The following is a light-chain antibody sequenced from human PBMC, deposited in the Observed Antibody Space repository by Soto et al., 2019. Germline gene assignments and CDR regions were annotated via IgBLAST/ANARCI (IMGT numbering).Light chain of an antibody. J-gene: IGKJ5*01. CDR3: QGLNDYPIT. CDR1: QGISSY. Sequence: DIQLTQSPSFLSASVGDRVTITCRASQGISSYLAWYQQKPGKAPKFLIYAASTLQSGVPSRFSGSGSGTEFTLTISSLQPEDFATYYCQGLNDYPITFGQGTRLAIK. V-gene: IGKV1-9*01. CDR2: AAS.